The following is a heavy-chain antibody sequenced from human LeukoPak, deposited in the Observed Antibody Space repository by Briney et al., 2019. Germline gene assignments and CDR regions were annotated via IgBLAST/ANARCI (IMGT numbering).Heavy chain of an antibody. V-gene: IGHV1-69*05. Sequence: SVKVSCKASGYTFSSYAISWVRQAPGQGLEWMGGIIPIFGTANYAQKFQGRVTITTDESTSTAYMELSSLRSEDTAVYYCARGSYSTNYLGYFDYWGQGTLVTVSS. D-gene: IGHD4-11*01. CDR1: GYTFSSYA. CDR3: ARGSYSTNYLGYFDY. CDR2: IIPIFGTA. J-gene: IGHJ4*02.